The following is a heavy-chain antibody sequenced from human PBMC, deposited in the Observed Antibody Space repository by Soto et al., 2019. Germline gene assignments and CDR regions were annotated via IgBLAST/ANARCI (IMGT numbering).Heavy chain of an antibody. CDR1: GFTFSDQY. V-gene: IGHV3-72*01. Sequence: GGSLRLSCAASGFTFSDQYLDWVRQAPGKGLEWVGRTRKKGKTYTTEYAASVVGRFTISRDDLKNSLYLQMNSLKAEDTAIYYCTRSGPTSTCYGYWGQGTLVTVSS. CDR2: TRKKGKTYTT. J-gene: IGHJ4*02. CDR3: TRSGPTSTCYGY. D-gene: IGHD3-16*01.